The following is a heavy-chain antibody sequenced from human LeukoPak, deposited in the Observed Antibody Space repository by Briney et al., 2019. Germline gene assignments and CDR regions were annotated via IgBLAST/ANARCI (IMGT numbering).Heavy chain of an antibody. J-gene: IGHJ4*02. CDR1: GFTLSGYP. CDR2: ITNTSSTI. Sequence: GGSLRLSCAASGFTLSGYPMNWVRQAPGKGLEWVSYITNTSSTIYYADSVKGRFTISRDSAKNSLFLQMNSLRVEDTAVYYCARDGGYSWDLDYWGQGTLVTVSS. D-gene: IGHD5-18*01. CDR3: ARDGGYSWDLDY. V-gene: IGHV3-48*01.